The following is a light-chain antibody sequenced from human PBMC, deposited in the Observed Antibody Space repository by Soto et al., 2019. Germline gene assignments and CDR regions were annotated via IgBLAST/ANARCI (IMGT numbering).Light chain of an antibody. J-gene: IGKJ1*01. CDR3: QQYANWPKT. CDR2: GAS. Sequence: MTQSPATLSVSPGERVTLSCRTSHSVNSHVAWYQQKPGQAPRLLLYGASTRATGIPVRFSGSGFGTEFTLTISSLQSEDFAVYFCQQYANWPKTFGQGTMVDI. V-gene: IGKV3-15*01. CDR1: HSVNSH.